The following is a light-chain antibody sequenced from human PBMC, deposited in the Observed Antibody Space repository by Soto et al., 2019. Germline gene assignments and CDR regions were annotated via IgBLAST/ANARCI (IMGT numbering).Light chain of an antibody. Sequence: DIQMTQSPSTLSASIGDRVTITCRASQSINSWLAWYQQKPGKAPKLLIYKASTLESGVPSRFSGSGSGTEFTLTISSLQPDDVATYYCQQYNTYLSFGQGTKVDIK. CDR2: KAS. CDR3: QQYNTYLS. V-gene: IGKV1-5*03. J-gene: IGKJ1*01. CDR1: QSINSW.